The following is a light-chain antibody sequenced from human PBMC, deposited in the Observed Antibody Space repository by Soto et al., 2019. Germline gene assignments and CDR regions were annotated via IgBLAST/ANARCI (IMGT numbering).Light chain of an antibody. CDR2: DAS. CDR3: QQYNNYPCT. V-gene: IGKV1-5*01. Sequence: DIQMTQSPSTLSASIGDRVTITCRASQSISGWLAWYQQTPGKAPKLLLSDASILESGVPSRFSGSGSGTEFTLTISSLQPGDSATYYCQQYNNYPCTFGLGTKVEIK. J-gene: IGKJ1*01. CDR1: QSISGW.